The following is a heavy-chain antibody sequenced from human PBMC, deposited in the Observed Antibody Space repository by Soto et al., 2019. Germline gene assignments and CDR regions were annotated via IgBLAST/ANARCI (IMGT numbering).Heavy chain of an antibody. CDR1: GYTFTSYD. CDR2: MNPNSGNT. J-gene: IGHJ5*02. V-gene: IGHV1-8*01. Sequence: QVQLVQSGAEVKKPGASVKVSCKASGYTFTSYDINWVRQATGQGLEWMGWMNPNSGNTGYAQKFQGRVTMPRNTSLSTFYLELSSLRSEDTAVYYCVSYFGYYVFWRGFFPSYHCFDPWGQGTLVTVSS. CDR3: VSYFGYYVFWRGFFPSYHCFDP. D-gene: IGHD3-3*01.